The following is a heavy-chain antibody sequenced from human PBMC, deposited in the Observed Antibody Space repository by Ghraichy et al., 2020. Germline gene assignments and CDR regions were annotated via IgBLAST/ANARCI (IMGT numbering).Heavy chain of an antibody. V-gene: IGHV3-21*01. CDR1: GFTFISYR. D-gene: IGHD4-23*01. CDR2: IDSSSSYI. CDR3: ARDPTTVVTPNWFDP. Sequence: GGSLRLSCAASGFTFISYRMNWVRQAPGKGLEWVSFIDSSSSYIEYADSVKGRFTMSRDNAKNSLYLQMNSLRDEDTALYHCARDPTTVVTPNWFDPWGQGTLVTVSS. J-gene: IGHJ5*02.